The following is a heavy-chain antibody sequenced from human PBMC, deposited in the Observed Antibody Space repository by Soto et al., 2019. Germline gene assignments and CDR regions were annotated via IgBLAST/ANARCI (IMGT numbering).Heavy chain of an antibody. D-gene: IGHD5-18*01. V-gene: IGHV1-2*06. J-gene: IGHJ4*02. CDR2: MNIDTGGT. Sequence: ASVNVSCKASGYRFTNYYIHWVRQAPGQGLEWMGRMNIDTGGTTFAQNFQGRVTMTRDTSISTAYMELSSVKSDDTAIYYCARDGNFAFRGYSFAFDLWGQGTLVTVSS. CDR3: ARDGNFAFRGYSFAFDL. CDR1: GYRFTNYY.